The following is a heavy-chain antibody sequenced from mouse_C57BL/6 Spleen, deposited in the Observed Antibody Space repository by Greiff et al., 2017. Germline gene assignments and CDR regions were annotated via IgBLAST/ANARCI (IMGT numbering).Heavy chain of an antibody. V-gene: IGHV14-3*01. Sequence: EVKLQESVAELVRPGASVKLSCTASGFNIKNTYMHWVKQRPEQGLEWIGRIDPANGNTKYAPKFQGKATITADTSSNTAYLQLSSLTSEDTAIYYCARKMGLANWAFAYWGQGTLVTVSA. J-gene: IGHJ3*01. CDR1: GFNIKNTY. D-gene: IGHD4-1*01. CDR3: ARKMGLANWAFAY. CDR2: IDPANGNT.